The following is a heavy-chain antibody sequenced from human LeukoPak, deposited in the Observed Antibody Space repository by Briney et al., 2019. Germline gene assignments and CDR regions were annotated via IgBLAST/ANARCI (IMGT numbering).Heavy chain of an antibody. CDR3: ARYNTGRPDY. CDR1: GFTFRSYG. J-gene: IGHJ4*01. D-gene: IGHD1-14*01. CDR2: IWYDGSKT. Sequence: GRSLRLSCAASGFTFRSYGMHWVRQAPGKGLEWVAVIWYDGSKTYYADSVKGRFTISRDNSKNTLYLQMSSLRADDTAVYYCARYNTGRPDYWGQGTLVTVSS. V-gene: IGHV3-33*01.